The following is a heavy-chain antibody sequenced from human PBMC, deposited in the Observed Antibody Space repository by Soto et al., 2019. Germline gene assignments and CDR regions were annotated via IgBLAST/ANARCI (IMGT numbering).Heavy chain of an antibody. CDR3: TTAAAGLFAY. CDR1: GFTFSNAW. J-gene: IGHJ4*02. V-gene: IGHV3-15*01. D-gene: IGHD6-13*01. CDR2: IKSKTDGGTT. Sequence: EVQLVESGGGLVKPGGSLRLSCAASGFTFSNAWMSWVRQAPGKGLEWVGRIKSKTDGGTTDYAAPVKGRFTISRHVSKNTLYLQMKSLKTEDTAVYYCTTAAAGLFAYWGQGTLVTVSS.